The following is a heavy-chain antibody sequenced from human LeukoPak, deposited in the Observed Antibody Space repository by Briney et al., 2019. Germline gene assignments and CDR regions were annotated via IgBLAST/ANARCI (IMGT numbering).Heavy chain of an antibody. D-gene: IGHD3-9*01. J-gene: IGHJ3*02. V-gene: IGHV1-24*01. Sequence: GASVKVSCKVSGYTLTELSMHWVRQAPGKGLEWMGGFDPEDGETIYAQKFQGRVTMTEDTSTDTAYMELSRLRSDDTAVYYCARGGDDILTGYDAFGIWGQGTMVTVSS. CDR3: ARGGDDILTGYDAFGI. CDR1: GYTLTELS. CDR2: FDPEDGET.